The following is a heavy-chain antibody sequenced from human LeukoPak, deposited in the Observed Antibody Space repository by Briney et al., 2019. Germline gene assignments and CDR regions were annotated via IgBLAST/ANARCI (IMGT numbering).Heavy chain of an antibody. CDR1: GFTYSTYW. CDR3: ARHTRTYFNY. Sequence: GGSLRLSCAASGFTYSTYWMTWIRQAPGKGLEWVANIKQDGSETYYVDSVKGRFTISRDNAKNSLYLQMNSLRAEDTAVYYCARHTRTYFNYWGQGTLVTVSS. J-gene: IGHJ4*02. D-gene: IGHD1-26*01. CDR2: IKQDGSET. V-gene: IGHV3-7*01.